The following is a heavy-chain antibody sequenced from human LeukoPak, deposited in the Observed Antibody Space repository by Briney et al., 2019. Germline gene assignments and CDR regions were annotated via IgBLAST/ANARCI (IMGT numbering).Heavy chain of an antibody. CDR1: RFTFSTYS. D-gene: IGHD5-12*01. Sequence: GGSLRLSCAASRFTFSTYSMNWVRQAPGKGLEWVSYINSNSDTIYYADSVKGRFTISRDNAKNSLYLQMNSLRAEDTALYHCARGGSGYDSWGQGTLVTVSS. V-gene: IGHV3-48*04. CDR3: ARGGSGYDS. J-gene: IGHJ4*02. CDR2: INSNSDTI.